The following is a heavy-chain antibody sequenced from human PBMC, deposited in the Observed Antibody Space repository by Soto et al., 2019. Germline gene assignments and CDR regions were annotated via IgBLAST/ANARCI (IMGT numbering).Heavy chain of an antibody. CDR2: ISAHKGNV. CDR1: GYTFSSYG. Sequence: ASVKVSCKASGYTFSSYGISWVRQAPGQGLEWMGWISAHKGNVKYAQKLQGRVTLTTDTSTGTAYMDLRSLRSDDTAVYYCARDLGGWSTGWFDPWGPGTLVTVSS. D-gene: IGHD6-19*01. CDR3: ARDLGGWSTGWFDP. J-gene: IGHJ5*02. V-gene: IGHV1-18*01.